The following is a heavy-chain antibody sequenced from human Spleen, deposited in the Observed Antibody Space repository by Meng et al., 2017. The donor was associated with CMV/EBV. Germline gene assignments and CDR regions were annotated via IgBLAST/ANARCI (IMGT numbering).Heavy chain of an antibody. D-gene: IGHD2-21*01. CDR1: GFRVGDNF. V-gene: IGHV3-53*01. J-gene: IGHJ6*01. Sequence: GESLKISCAVSGFRVGDNFMTWVRQAPGRGLEWVSVIGGDGTTYTADYVKGRFVISRDDSKNMVDLQMDSLRDEDTAVYYCASIAGTSRFNFYKYGMDVWGQGTTVTVSS. CDR2: IGGDGTT. CDR3: ASIAGTSRFNFYKYGMDV.